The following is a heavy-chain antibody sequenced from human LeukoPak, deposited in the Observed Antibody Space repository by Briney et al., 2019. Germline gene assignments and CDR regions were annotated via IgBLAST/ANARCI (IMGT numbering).Heavy chain of an antibody. CDR2: INGSGGST. CDR1: GFTFSSYA. J-gene: IGHJ4*02. Sequence: PGGSLRLSCAASGFTFSSYAMSWVRQAPGKGLEWVSAINGSGGSTYYADSVKGQFTISRDNSKNTLYLQMNSLRAEDTGVYYCVKVRGAGDSRYFDYWGQGTLVTVSS. CDR3: VKVRGAGDSRYFDY. V-gene: IGHV3-23*01. D-gene: IGHD1-26*01.